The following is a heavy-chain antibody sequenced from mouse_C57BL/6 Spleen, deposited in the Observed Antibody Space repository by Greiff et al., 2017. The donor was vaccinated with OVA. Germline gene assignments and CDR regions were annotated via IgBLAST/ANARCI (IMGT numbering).Heavy chain of an antibody. Sequence: VKLQESGPGLVQPSQSLSITCTVSGFALTSYGVHWVRQSPGKGLEWLGVIWSGGSTDYNAAFISRLSISKENSKSQDFFKMNSLQADDTAIYYCARRGGDGRDAMDYWGQGTSVTVSS. CDR2: IWSGGST. V-gene: IGHV2-2*01. D-gene: IGHD1-1*01. CDR3: ARRGGDGRDAMDY. CDR1: GFALTSYG. J-gene: IGHJ4*01.